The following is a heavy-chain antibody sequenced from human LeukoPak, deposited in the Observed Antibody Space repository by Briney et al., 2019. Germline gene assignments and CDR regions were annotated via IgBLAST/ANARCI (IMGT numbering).Heavy chain of an antibody. CDR3: ARLGWWELPEASFDC. CDR1: GFTFSSYS. D-gene: IGHD4-23*01. Sequence: GGSLRLSCAASGFTFSSYSMNWVRQAPGKGLEWVSVISGGGTDTYYADSVKGRFTISRDNSKNMLYLQMNSLRADDTAVYYCARLGWWELPEASFDCWGQGTLVTVSS. V-gene: IGHV3-23*01. J-gene: IGHJ4*02. CDR2: ISGGGTDT.